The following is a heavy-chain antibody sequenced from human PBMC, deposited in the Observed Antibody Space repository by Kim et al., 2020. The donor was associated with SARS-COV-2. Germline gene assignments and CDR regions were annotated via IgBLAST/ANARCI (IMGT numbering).Heavy chain of an antibody. CDR1: GYSISSGYY. Sequence: SETLSLTCTVSGYSISSGYYWGWIRQPPGKGLEWIGSIYHSGSTYYNPSLKSRVTISVDTSKNQFSLKLSSVTAADTAVYYCARVRFATGMYFQHWARAP. V-gene: IGHV4-38-2*02. J-gene: IGHJ1*01. CDR3: ARVRFATGMYFQH. D-gene: IGHD3-10*01. CDR2: IYHSGST.